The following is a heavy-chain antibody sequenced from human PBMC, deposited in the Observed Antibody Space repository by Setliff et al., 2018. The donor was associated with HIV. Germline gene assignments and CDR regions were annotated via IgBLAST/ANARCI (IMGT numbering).Heavy chain of an antibody. D-gene: IGHD2-21*02. CDR1: GFSFSTYG. J-gene: IGHJ4*02. Sequence: GGSLRLSCAAPGFSFSTYGMHWVRQAPGKGLDWVAVIWDDGNNEHYADSVKGRFTISRDNSKNTLYLQMNSLRVEDTAVYYCAKGGDSHYWGQGTLVTVSS. V-gene: IGHV3-33*06. CDR2: IWDDGNNE. CDR3: AKGGDSHY.